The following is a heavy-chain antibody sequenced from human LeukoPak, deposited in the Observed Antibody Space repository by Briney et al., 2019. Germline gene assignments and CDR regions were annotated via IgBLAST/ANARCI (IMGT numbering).Heavy chain of an antibody. V-gene: IGHV3-9*01. CDR1: GFTFDDYA. Sequence: PGGSLRLSCAASGFTFDDYAMHWVRQAPGKGLEWASGISWNSGSIGYADSVKGRFTISRDNAKNSLYLQMNSLRAEDTALYYCAKSLYSSSSAGVFGMDVWGQGTTVTVSS. D-gene: IGHD6-6*01. CDR2: ISWNSGSI. J-gene: IGHJ6*02. CDR3: AKSLYSSSSAGVFGMDV.